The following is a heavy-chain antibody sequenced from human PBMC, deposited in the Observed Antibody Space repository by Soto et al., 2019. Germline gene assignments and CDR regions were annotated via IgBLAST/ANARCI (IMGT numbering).Heavy chain of an antibody. D-gene: IGHD3-3*01. V-gene: IGHV1-2*04. CDR1: GYTFTGYY. CDR3: ARDGRIRDDFWSGFIPD. CDR2: INPNSGGT. J-gene: IGHJ4*02. Sequence: GASVKVSCKASGYTFTGYYMHWVRQAPGQGLEWMGWINPNSGGTNYAQKFQGWVTMTRDTSISTAYMELSRLRSDDTAVYYCARDGRIRDDFWSGFIPDWGQGTLVTVSS.